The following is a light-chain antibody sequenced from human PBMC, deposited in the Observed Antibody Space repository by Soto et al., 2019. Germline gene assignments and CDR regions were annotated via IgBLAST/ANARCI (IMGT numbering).Light chain of an antibody. CDR1: SSDIGGYNF. V-gene: IGLV2-14*01. CDR3: SSDTTSSTLI. CDR2: EVN. J-gene: IGLJ2*01. Sequence: QSALTQPASVSGSPVQSITISCTGTSSDIGGYNFVSWYQQHPGKAPKLLIHEVNNRPSGVSIRFSASKSGNTASLTISGLQAEDEADYYCSSDTTSSTLIFGGGTKVTVL.